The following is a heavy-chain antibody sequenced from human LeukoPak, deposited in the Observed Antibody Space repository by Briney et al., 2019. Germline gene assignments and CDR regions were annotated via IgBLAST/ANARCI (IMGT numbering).Heavy chain of an antibody. V-gene: IGHV4-4*07. CDR3: ARDTYYYDSSGYNYFDY. CDR2: IHTSGST. J-gene: IGHJ4*02. Sequence: PSETLSLTCTVSGGSVSSYYWSWIRQPAGKGLEWIGRIHTSGSTNYNPSLKSRDTMSVDTSKNQFSLKLSSVTAADTAVYYCARDTYYYDSSGYNYFDYWGQGTLVTVSS. D-gene: IGHD3-22*01. CDR1: GGSVSSYY.